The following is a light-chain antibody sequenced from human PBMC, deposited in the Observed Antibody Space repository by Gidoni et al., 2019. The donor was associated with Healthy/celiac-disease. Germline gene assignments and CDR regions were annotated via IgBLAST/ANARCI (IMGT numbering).Light chain of an antibody. CDR3: LQYYNDPCT. CDR2: AAS. V-gene: IGKV1-6*01. Sequence: AIQMTQSRPSLPASVGVRVTITFRASQGIRNDLGWYQQKPGKAPKLLIYAASSLQSGVPSRFSGSGSGTDFTLTISSLQPEDFATYYCLQYYNDPCTFGQGTKVEIK. CDR1: QGIRND. J-gene: IGKJ1*01.